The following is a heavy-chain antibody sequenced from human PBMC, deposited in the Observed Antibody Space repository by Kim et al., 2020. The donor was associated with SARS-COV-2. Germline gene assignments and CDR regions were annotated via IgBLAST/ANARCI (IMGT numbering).Heavy chain of an antibody. J-gene: IGHJ6*03. D-gene: IGHD3-3*01. CDR1: GGSVSIRDW. CDR3: VRWSAPPNYCMDL. CDR2: IHYSGGI. V-gene: IGHV4-28*05. Sequence: SETLSLTCAVSGGSVSIRDWWGWIRQSPGRGLEWIGYIHYSGGIYYNPSLKSRLTMSVDTSKNQFSLKMTSVTAVDTAVYYCVRWSAPPNYCMDLWGKGTTVIVSS.